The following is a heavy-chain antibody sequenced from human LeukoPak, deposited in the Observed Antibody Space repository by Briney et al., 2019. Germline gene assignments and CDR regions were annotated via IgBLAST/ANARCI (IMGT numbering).Heavy chain of an antibody. D-gene: IGHD7-27*01. CDR1: GYTFTSYY. CDR3: AKVNGDNTFDY. Sequence: GASVKVSCKASGYTFTSYYMHWVRQAPGQRLEWMGWTNVGNGNTKYSQDFQGRVTITRDTSASTAYMELSSLRSEDTAVYYCAKVNGDNTFDYWGQGTLVTVSS. V-gene: IGHV1-3*01. CDR2: TNVGNGNT. J-gene: IGHJ4*02.